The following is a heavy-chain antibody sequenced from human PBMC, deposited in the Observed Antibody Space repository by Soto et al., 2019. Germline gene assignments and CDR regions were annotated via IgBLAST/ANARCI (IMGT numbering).Heavy chain of an antibody. J-gene: IGHJ3*02. D-gene: IGHD1-1*01. Sequence: GGSLRLSCEASGFIFSTYSMTWVRQVPGKGLEWVAAVSPSGDSTYYADSLRGRLTISRDNSKNTVFLQMNSLRPDDTAVYSCATRHHQEPAYDICGQGTTVTVSS. CDR3: ATRHHQEPAYDI. CDR1: GFIFSTYS. V-gene: IGHV3-23*01. CDR2: VSPSGDST.